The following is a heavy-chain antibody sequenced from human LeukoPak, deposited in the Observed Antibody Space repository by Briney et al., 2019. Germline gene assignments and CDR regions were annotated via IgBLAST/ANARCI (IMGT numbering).Heavy chain of an antibody. Sequence: WVAVISYDGSNKYYADSVKGRFTISRDNSKNTLYLQMNSLRAEDTAVYYCAKDLAGIADRTWARQSDYWGQGTLVTVSS. J-gene: IGHJ4*02. V-gene: IGHV3-30*18. D-gene: IGHD6-13*01. CDR3: AKDLAGIADRTWARQSDY. CDR2: ISYDGSNK.